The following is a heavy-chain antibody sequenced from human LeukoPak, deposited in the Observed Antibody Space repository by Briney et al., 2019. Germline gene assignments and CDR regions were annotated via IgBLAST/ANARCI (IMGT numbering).Heavy chain of an antibody. J-gene: IGHJ6*02. CDR1: GGSISNYY. Sequence: PSETLSLTCTVSGGSISNYYWSWIRQPPGKGLEWIGYIYYSGSTYYNPSLKSRVTISVDTSKNQFSLKLSSVTAADTAVYYCARDRAGATTVTTSIGDYGMDVWGQGTTVTVSS. V-gene: IGHV4-59*12. CDR2: IYYSGST. D-gene: IGHD4-17*01. CDR3: ARDRAGATTVTTSIGDYGMDV.